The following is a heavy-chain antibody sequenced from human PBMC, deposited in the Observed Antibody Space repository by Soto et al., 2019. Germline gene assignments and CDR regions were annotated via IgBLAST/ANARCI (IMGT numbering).Heavy chain of an antibody. D-gene: IGHD6-19*01. CDR2: IYGGGTT. J-gene: IGHJ4*02. Sequence: EVQLVESGVGWIQPGGSLRLSCAASGFAVSSKYMTWVRQAPGKGLEWVSVIYGGGTTYYPYSVKGRFTSSRDTSKNTLYVHMNSLRAEETAVYYCVQTTGWPGFDFWGQGTLVTVSS. CDR3: VQTTGWPGFDF. V-gene: IGHV3-53*01. CDR1: GFAVSSKY.